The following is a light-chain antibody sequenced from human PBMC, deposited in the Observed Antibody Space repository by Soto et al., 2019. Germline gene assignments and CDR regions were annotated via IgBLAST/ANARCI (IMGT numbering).Light chain of an antibody. CDR2: HAS. CDR3: QQRSNRPIT. V-gene: IGKV3-11*01. CDR1: QSVSSY. J-gene: IGKJ5*01. Sequence: EIVLTQSPPTLSLSPGEGSTRACRASQSVSSYLAWYQQKPGQAPRLLVYHASNRATGVPARFSGSGSGTDFTLTISSLEPEDFAVYYCQQRSNRPITFGQGTRLEIK.